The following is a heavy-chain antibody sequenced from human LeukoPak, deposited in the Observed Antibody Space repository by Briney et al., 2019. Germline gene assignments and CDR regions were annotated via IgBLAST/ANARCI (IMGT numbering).Heavy chain of an antibody. CDR3: ARDSTVTKY. CDR1: SNYW. Sequence: SNYWSWVRQAPGKGLEWVANIKQDGSEKYYVDSVKGRFTISRDNAKNSLYLQMNSLRAEDTAVYYCARDSTVTKYWGQGTLVTVSS. D-gene: IGHD4-17*01. J-gene: IGHJ4*02. CDR2: IKQDGSEK. V-gene: IGHV3-7*04.